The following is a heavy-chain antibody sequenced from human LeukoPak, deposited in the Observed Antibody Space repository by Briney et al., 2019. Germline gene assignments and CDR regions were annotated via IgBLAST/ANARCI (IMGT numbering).Heavy chain of an antibody. Sequence: PSETLSLTCAVYGGSLRGFYWERIRQPPGEGPGWIGEINHSGSTNYNPSLKSRVTISVDTSKNHFSLKLSSVTAADTAVYYCASRRRYSYGLSWGQGTLVTVSS. CDR3: ASRRRYSYGLS. V-gene: IGHV4-34*01. CDR1: GGSLRGFY. J-gene: IGHJ5*02. D-gene: IGHD5-18*01. CDR2: INHSGST.